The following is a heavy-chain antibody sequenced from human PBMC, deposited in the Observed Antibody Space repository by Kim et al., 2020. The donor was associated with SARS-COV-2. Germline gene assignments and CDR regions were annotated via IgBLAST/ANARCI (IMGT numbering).Heavy chain of an antibody. J-gene: IGHJ4*02. D-gene: IGHD2-2*01. CDR3: ARWSGYCSSTSCVYYFDY. V-gene: IGHV4-30-2*04. Sequence: KSRVTISVDTSKNQFSLKLSSVTAADTAVYYCARWSGYCSSTSCVYYFDYWGQGTLVTVSS.